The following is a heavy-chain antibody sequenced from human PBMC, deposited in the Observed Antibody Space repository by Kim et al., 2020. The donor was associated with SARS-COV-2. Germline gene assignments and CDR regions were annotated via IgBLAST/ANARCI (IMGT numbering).Heavy chain of an antibody. J-gene: IGHJ4*02. Sequence: GGSLRLSCAASGFTFSSYAMSWVRQAPGKGLEWVSAISGSGGSTYYVDSVKGRFTISRDNPKNTLYLQMNSLRAEDTAVYYCAKGTPYYYDSSGYFDYWGQGTLVTVSS. CDR3: AKGTPYYYDSSGYFDY. D-gene: IGHD3-22*01. CDR2: ISGSGGST. V-gene: IGHV3-23*01. CDR1: GFTFSSYA.